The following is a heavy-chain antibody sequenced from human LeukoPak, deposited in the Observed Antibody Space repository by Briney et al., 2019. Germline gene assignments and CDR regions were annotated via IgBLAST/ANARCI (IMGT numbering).Heavy chain of an antibody. D-gene: IGHD3-9*01. CDR2: IYPGDSDT. V-gene: IGHV5-51*01. J-gene: IGHJ4*02. Sequence: GESLKISCKGSGYSFTSYWIGWVRQMPGKGLEWMGIIYPGDSDTRYSPSFQGQVTISADKSISTAYLQWSSLKASDTAMYYCARHEYYDILTGYYTGIDYWGQGTLVTVSS. CDR1: GYSFTSYW. CDR3: ARHEYYDILTGYYTGIDY.